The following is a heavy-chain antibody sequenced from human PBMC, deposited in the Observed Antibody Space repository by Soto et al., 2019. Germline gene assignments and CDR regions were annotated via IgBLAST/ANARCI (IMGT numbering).Heavy chain of an antibody. CDR1: GATFSSYA. CDR3: VRVVAIPGYPDN. V-gene: IGHV1-69*14. D-gene: IGHD5-12*01. CDR2: IVPTVDTS. J-gene: IGHJ4*02. Sequence: QVQLVQSGAEVRQPASSVKVSCKTSGATFSSYAITWVRQAPGQGLEWMGGIVPTVDTSTYAQKFQVRVTITADKFTNTVYMELSSLRSDDTAVYYCVRVVAIPGYPDNWGQGTLVTVSS.